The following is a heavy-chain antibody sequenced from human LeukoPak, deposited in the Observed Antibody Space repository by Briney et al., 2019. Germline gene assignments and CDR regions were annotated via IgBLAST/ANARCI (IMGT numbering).Heavy chain of an antibody. Sequence: GGSLRLSCAASGFTFRDYAMSWVRQAPGKGLEWVSVIGGSGGSTYYADSVKGQFTISRDDSKNTLYLQMNSLRAEDTAVYHCAKEGCTGTNCYINCWGQGTLVTVSS. V-gene: IGHV3-23*01. D-gene: IGHD2-2*02. J-gene: IGHJ4*02. CDR1: GFTFRDYA. CDR2: IGGSGGST. CDR3: AKEGCTGTNCYINC.